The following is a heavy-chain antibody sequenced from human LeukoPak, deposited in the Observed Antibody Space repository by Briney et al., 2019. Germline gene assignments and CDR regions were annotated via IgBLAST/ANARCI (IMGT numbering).Heavy chain of an antibody. CDR3: AKDDYYYEIGY. V-gene: IGHV3-33*06. Sequence: GGSLRLSCAASGFSVSSHGMHWVRQAPGKGLEWVAVIWSDGSNKYYADSVKGRFTISRDNSKNTWYLQMNSLRAEDTAMYYCAKDDYYYEIGYWGQGTLATVSS. CDR2: IWSDGSNK. D-gene: IGHD3-22*01. CDR1: GFSVSSHG. J-gene: IGHJ4*02.